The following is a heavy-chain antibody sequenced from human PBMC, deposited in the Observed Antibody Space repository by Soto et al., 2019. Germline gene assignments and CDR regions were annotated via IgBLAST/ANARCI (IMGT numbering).Heavy chain of an antibody. CDR1: GFTFSSYA. J-gene: IGHJ4*02. CDR2: ISYDGSNK. V-gene: IGHV3-30-3*01. CDR3: ASFSSWYARVDY. Sequence: PVGSLILSCAASGFTFSSYAMHWVRQAPGKGLEWVAVISYDGSNKYYADSVKGRFTISRDNSKNTLYLQMNSLRAEDTAVYYCASFSSWYARVDYWGQGTLVTVSS. D-gene: IGHD6-13*01.